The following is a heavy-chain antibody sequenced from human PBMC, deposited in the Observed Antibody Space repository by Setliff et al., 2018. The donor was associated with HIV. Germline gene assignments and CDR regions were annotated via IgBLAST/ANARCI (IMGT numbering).Heavy chain of an antibody. Sequence: TSETLSLTCTVSGGSISSYCWNWIRQSPGRGLEWIGFIFSSGTTEYNPSLESRVTVSVDTSKNQFSLKLSSVTAADTAVYYCARGLSFYDPGGFDYWGQGTLVTVSS. J-gene: IGHJ4*02. CDR1: GGSISSYC. V-gene: IGHV4-4*09. CDR3: ARGLSFYDPGGFDY. CDR2: IFSSGTT. D-gene: IGHD3-22*01.